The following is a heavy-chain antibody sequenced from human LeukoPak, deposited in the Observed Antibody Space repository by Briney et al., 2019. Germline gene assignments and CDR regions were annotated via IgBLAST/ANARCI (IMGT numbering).Heavy chain of an antibody. D-gene: IGHD3-22*01. CDR3: AKFDYYDSSGHPGAAFDI. CDR1: GFTFDAYA. J-gene: IGHJ3*02. CDR2: ISGDVGGA. V-gene: IGHV3-43*02. Sequence: QPGGSLRLSCAASGFTFDAYAMHWVRQAPGKGLEWVSLISGDVGGAYYADSVKGRFTISRDNSKNSLYLQMNSLRTEDTALYYCAKFDYYDSSGHPGAAFDIWGQGTMVTVSS.